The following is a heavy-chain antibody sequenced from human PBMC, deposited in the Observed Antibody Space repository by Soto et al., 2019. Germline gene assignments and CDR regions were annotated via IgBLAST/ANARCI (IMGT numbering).Heavy chain of an antibody. CDR3: ASRVVPAARGYYGMDV. Sequence: QVQLQESGPGLVKPSGTLSLTCAVSGGFISSSNWWSWVRQPPGKGLEWIGEIYHSGSTNYNPSLKSRVTISVDKSKNQFSLKLSSVTAADTAVYYCASRVVPAARGYYGMDVWGQGTTVTVSS. CDR2: IYHSGST. J-gene: IGHJ6*02. CDR1: GGFISSSNW. V-gene: IGHV4-4*02. D-gene: IGHD2-2*01.